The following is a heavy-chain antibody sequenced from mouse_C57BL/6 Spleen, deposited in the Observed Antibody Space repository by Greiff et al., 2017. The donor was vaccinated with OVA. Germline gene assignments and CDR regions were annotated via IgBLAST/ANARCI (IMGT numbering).Heavy chain of an antibody. CDR3: ARRDYGSGFAY. D-gene: IGHD1-1*01. J-gene: IGHJ3*01. Sequence: VQLQESGPELVKPGASVKLSCKASGYTFTSYDINWVKQRPGQGLEWIGWIYPRDGSTKYNEKFKGKATLTVDTSSSTAYMELHSLTSEDSAVYFCARRDYGSGFAYWGQGTLVTVSA. CDR2: IYPRDGST. V-gene: IGHV1-85*01. CDR1: GYTFTSYD.